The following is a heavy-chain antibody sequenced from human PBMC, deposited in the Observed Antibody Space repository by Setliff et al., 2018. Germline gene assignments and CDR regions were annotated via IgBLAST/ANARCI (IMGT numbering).Heavy chain of an antibody. V-gene: IGHV4-39*07. J-gene: IGHJ3*02. CDR1: GGSISSTSYY. CDR3: ARVYGENDLPDI. CDR2: IYYRGST. Sequence: SETLSLTCTVSGGSISSTSYYWAWIRQPPGKGLEWTGSIYYRGSTFIYPSLRSRVTISADTSKNQFSLKLTSVTAADTAMYYCARVYGENDLPDIWGQGTMVTVSS. D-gene: IGHD4-17*01.